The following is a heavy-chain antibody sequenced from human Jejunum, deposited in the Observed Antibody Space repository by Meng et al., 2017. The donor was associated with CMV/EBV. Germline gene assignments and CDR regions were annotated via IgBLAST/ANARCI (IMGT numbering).Heavy chain of an antibody. V-gene: IGHV4-59*01. J-gene: IGHJ4*02. D-gene: IGHD5-18*01. CDR3: AREYSSSDY. CDR1: GGSLSGYY. Sequence: LSCTVSGGSLSGYYWHWIRQTPGRGLEWIGYVSYSGYTSYNPSLKSRVTISGDTSKNQFFLQLTSVTAADTAVYYCAREYSSSDYWGQGTLVTVSS. CDR2: VSYSGYT.